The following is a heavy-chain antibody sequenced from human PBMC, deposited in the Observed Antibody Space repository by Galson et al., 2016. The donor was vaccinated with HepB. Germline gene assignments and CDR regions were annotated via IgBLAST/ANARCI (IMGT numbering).Heavy chain of an antibody. V-gene: IGHV3-7*03. CDR1: GFSFSTYW. CDR2: IKQDGSEK. Sequence: SLRLSCAASGFSFSTYWMTWVRQAPGKGLEWVANIKQDGSEKNYVDSVKGRFTISRDNAENTLYLQLNSLRAEDTAVYYCVRDGRRGYTYGYYYYMDVWGKGTTVTVSS. CDR3: VRDGRRGYTYGYYYYMDV. D-gene: IGHD5-18*01. J-gene: IGHJ6*03.